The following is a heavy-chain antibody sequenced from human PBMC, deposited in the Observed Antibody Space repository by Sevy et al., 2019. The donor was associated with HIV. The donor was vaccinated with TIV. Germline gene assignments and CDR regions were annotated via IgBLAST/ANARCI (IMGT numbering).Heavy chain of an antibody. V-gene: IGHV4-59*01. D-gene: IGHD3-10*01. CDR1: GGSMSSYF. J-gene: IGHJ4*02. CDR3: ARDSVLSPRVFDS. CDR2: IYYTGTT. Sequence: SETLSLTCTVSGGSMSSYFWSWIRQPPGKGLEWIGYIYYTGTTNYNPSLKNRLTMSLDTSKNRFSLKLTAVTAADTAVYYCARDSVLSPRVFDSWGQGTLVTVSS.